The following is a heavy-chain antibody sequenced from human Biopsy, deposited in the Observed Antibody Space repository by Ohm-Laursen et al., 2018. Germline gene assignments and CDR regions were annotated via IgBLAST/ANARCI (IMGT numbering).Heavy chain of an antibody. CDR3: ARGPYGDNAGAFDV. V-gene: IGHV4-59*12. Sequence: PSETLSLTCAVSGGSISNYFWTWIRQPPGKGLEWIGYFRFEDRTSYNSSLKSRVTISADTSKNQFSPRLSSVTAADTATYFCARGPYGDNAGAFDVWGQGTVVTVSS. CDR1: GGSISNYF. J-gene: IGHJ3*01. D-gene: IGHD4/OR15-4a*01. CDR2: FRFEDRT.